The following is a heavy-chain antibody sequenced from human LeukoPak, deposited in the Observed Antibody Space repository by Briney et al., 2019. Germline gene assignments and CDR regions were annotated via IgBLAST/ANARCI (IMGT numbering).Heavy chain of an antibody. Sequence: SSQTLSLTCTVSGGSISSGGYYWSWIRQHPGKGLEWIGYIYYSGSTYYNPSLKSRVTISVATSKNQFSLKLSSVTAADTAVYYCAREPQGLVLRGSWFDPWGQGTLVTVSS. D-gene: IGHD2-8*02. CDR1: GGSISSGGYY. CDR2: IYYSGST. CDR3: AREPQGLVLRGSWFDP. J-gene: IGHJ5*02. V-gene: IGHV4-31*03.